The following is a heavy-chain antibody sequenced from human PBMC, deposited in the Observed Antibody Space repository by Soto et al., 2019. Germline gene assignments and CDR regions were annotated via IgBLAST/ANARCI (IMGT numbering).Heavy chain of an antibody. CDR1: GFPFSNYW. V-gene: IGHV3-74*01. D-gene: IGHD3-10*01. Sequence: EVQLVESGGGLVQPGGSLRLSCAASGFPFSNYWIHWVRQAPGKGLVWVSRINSDGRSTTYADSVKGRFTISRDNAKDTLYLHMNSLRAEDTAGYYCARHGSGSDFDYWGQGTLVTVYS. CDR2: INSDGRST. CDR3: ARHGSGSDFDY. J-gene: IGHJ4*02.